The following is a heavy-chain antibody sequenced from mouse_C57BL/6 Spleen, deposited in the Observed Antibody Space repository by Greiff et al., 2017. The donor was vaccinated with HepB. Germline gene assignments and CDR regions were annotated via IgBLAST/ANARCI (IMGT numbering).Heavy chain of an antibody. D-gene: IGHD1-1*01. CDR3: EREGTTVVDTRGLDAMDY. V-gene: IGHV5-4*01. J-gene: IGHJ4*01. CDR1: GFTFSSYA. CDR2: ISDGGSYT. Sequence: EVMLVESGGGLVKPGGSLKLSCAASGFTFSSYAMSWVRQTPEKRLEWVATISDGGSYTYYPDNVKGRFTISRDNAKNNLYLQMSHLKSEDTAMYYCEREGTTVVDTRGLDAMDYWGQGTSVTVSS.